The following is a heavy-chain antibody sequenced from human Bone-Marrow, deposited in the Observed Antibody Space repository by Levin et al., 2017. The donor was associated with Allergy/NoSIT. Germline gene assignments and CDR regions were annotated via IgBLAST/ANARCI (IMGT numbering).Heavy chain of an antibody. Sequence: SETLSLTCTVSGASVTSGTYYWTWIRQSPGKGLEWIGSVFRTGAANYNPSLKSRLTMSVDTSKKQFSLNLMSVTAADTAIYFCARGASGSASGNYYLNFYYYMDIWGKGTSVTVS. CDR3: ARGASGSASGNYYLNFYYYMDI. D-gene: IGHD3-10*01. CDR2: VFRTGAA. V-gene: IGHV4-61*01. CDR1: GASVTSGTYY. J-gene: IGHJ6*03.